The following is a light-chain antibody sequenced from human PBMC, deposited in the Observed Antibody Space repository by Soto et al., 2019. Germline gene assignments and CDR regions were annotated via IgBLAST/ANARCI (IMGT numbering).Light chain of an antibody. CDR2: GAS. CDR1: QSVSSSY. Sequence: EIVLTQSPGTLSLSPGERATLSCRASQSVSSSYLAWYQQKPGQAPRLLIYGASSRATGIPDRFSGSGSGTDFTLTISRLEPEDFAVYYCQQYDNLPVTFGGGTKVEIK. J-gene: IGKJ4*01. CDR3: QQYDNLPVT. V-gene: IGKV3-20*01.